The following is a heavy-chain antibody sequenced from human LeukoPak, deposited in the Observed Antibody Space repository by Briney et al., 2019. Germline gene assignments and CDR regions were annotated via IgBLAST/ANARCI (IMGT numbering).Heavy chain of an antibody. CDR3: ARQEPSSGYWGDAFDI. D-gene: IGHD3-22*01. CDR2: IGTAGDT. Sequence: GGSLRVSCAASGFTFSSYDMHWVRQATGKGLEWVSAIGTAGDTYYPGSVKGRFTISRENAKNSLYLQMNSLRAGDTAVYYCARQEPSSGYWGDAFDIWGQGTMVTVSS. J-gene: IGHJ3*02. CDR1: GFTFSSYD. V-gene: IGHV3-13*04.